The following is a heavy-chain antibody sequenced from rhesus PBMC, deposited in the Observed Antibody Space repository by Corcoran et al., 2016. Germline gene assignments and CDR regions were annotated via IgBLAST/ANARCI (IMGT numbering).Heavy chain of an antibody. Sequence: QVQLVQSGADIKQPGASVKLSCKASGYVFTTNIVHWVRQAPGQGLQWIGLISPNDDFKAYGHTFQGRVTMTADTLTTTGYMELSSLRSDDTGVYYCTREEYDHWGQGVLVTVSS. CDR2: ISPNDDFK. D-gene: IGHD1-32*01. J-gene: IGHJ4*01. CDR1: GYVFTTNI. V-gene: IGHV1-180*01. CDR3: TREEYDH.